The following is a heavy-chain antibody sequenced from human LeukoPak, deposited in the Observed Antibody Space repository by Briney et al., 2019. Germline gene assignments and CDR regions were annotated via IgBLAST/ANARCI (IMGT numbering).Heavy chain of an antibody. J-gene: IGHJ1*01. Sequence: ASVKVSCKASGYTFTSYDINWVRQATGQGLEWMGWMNPNSGNTGYAQKFQGRVTITRNTYISTAYMELSSLRSEDTAVYYCARGCEPPGYFQHWGQGTLVTVSS. V-gene: IGHV1-8*03. CDR1: GYTFTSYD. CDR3: ARGCEPPGYFQH. CDR2: MNPNSGNT.